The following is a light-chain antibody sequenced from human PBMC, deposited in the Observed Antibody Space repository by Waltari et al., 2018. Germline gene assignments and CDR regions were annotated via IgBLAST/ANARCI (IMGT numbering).Light chain of an antibody. V-gene: IGKV3-11*01. Sequence: EIVLTQSPATLSLSPGERATLSCRANESVSSYLAWYQHKPGQSPRLLSYDASKRATGIPARFSGSGSGTDFTLTISSLEPEDFAVYYCQQRSNWLSFGGGTKVEIK. CDR1: ESVSSY. CDR3: QQRSNWLS. CDR2: DAS. J-gene: IGKJ4*01.